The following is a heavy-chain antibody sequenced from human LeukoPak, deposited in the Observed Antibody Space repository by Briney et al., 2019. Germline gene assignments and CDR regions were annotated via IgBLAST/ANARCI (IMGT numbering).Heavy chain of an antibody. J-gene: IGHJ4*02. CDR2: ISAYNGNT. CDR3: ARVQGTDYYDSSGYYYFDY. D-gene: IGHD3-22*01. CDR1: GYTFTSYG. Sequence: ASVKVSCKASGYTFTSYGISWVRQAPGQGLEWMGWISAYNGNTNYAQKLQGRVTMTTDTSTSTAYMELRSLRSDDTAVYYCARVQGTDYYDSSGYYYFDYWGQGTLATVSS. V-gene: IGHV1-18*01.